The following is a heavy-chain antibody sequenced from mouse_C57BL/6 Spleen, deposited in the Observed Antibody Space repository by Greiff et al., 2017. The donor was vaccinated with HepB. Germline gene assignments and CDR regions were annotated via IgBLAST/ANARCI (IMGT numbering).Heavy chain of an antibody. J-gene: IGHJ4*01. CDR3: ARSSLAMDY. V-gene: IGHV1-18*01. CDR2: INPNNGGT. CDR1: GYTFTDYN. Sequence: EVKVVESGPELVKPGASVKIPCKASGYTFTDYNMDWVKQSHGKSLEWIGDINPNNGGTIYNQKFKGKATLTVDKSSSTAYMELRSLTSEDTAVYYCARSSLAMDYWGQGTSVTVSS.